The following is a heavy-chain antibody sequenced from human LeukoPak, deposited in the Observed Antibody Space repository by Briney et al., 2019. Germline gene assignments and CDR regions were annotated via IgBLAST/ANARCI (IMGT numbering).Heavy chain of an antibody. D-gene: IGHD3-10*01. CDR1: GYTFTSYG. CDR2: ISAYNGNT. V-gene: IGHV1-18*01. CDR3: ASAHYGSGSYYNSWFDP. J-gene: IGHJ5*02. Sequence: WASVKVSCKASGYTFTSYGISWVRQAPGQGLEWMGWISAYNGNTNYAQKLQGRVTMTTDTSTSTAYMELRSLRSDDTAVYYCASAHYGSGSYYNSWFDPWGQGTLVTVSS.